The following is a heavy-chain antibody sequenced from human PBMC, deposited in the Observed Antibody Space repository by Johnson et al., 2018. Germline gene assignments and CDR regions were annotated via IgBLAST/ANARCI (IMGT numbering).Heavy chain of an antibody. D-gene: IGHD2-2*01. CDR1: GFAFSSYG. J-gene: IGHJ6*03. Sequence: VQLVESGGGVVQPGRSLRLSCAASGFAFSSYGMHWVRQAPGKGLKWVAVISSDGSNNHYADSVKGRFTISRDNSKNTLSQQMTSLRAEATAVYYCARDPTKRYASLRYYYYYMDVWGKGTTVTVSS. CDR2: ISSDGSNN. CDR3: ARDPTKRYASLRYYYYYMDV. V-gene: IGHV3-30*03.